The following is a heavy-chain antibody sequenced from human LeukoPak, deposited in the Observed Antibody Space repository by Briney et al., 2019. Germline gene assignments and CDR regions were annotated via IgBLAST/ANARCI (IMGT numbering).Heavy chain of an antibody. CDR1: IDSFTNYY. CDR3: ARTVYYGSGSYYRGGFDP. Sequence: SETLSLTCAVYIDSFTNYYWNWIRQTPGKGLEWIGEVNDSGGTNINPSLRSRVILSVDTSKNQFSLKLISVTAADTAVYYCARTVYYGSGSYYRGGFDPWGQGTLVTVSS. CDR2: VNDSGGT. D-gene: IGHD3-10*01. J-gene: IGHJ5*02. V-gene: IGHV4-34*01.